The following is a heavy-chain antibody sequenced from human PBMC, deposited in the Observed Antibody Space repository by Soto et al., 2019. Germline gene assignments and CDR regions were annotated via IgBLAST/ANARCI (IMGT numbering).Heavy chain of an antibody. J-gene: IGHJ4*02. D-gene: IGHD4-17*01. CDR2: IYYIGST. Sequence: SETLSLTCTVSGGSISDYHWSWIRQPPGKGLEWIGYIYYIGSTNYSPSLKSRVTMSVDTSKNQFSLNLSSVTAADTAFYYCARGTVTTAYFDFWGQGTLVTVSS. CDR3: ARGTVTTAYFDF. CDR1: GGSISDYH. V-gene: IGHV4-59*08.